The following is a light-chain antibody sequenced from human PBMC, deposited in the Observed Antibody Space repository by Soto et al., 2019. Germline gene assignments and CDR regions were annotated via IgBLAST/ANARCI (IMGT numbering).Light chain of an antibody. CDR2: EGS. V-gene: IGLV2-23*03. J-gene: IGLJ2*01. CDR1: SSDVGNYNL. Sequence: QSALTQPASVSGSPGQSITISCTGTSSDVGNYNLVSWYQQHPGKAPKLMIYEGSKRPSGVSNRFSGSKSGNTASLTISGPQAEEEADYYSCSYAGSTTFRVLFGGGTKLTVL. CDR3: CSYAGSTTFRVL.